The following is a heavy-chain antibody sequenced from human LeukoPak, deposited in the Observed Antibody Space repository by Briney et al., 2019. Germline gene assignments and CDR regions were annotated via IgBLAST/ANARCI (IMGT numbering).Heavy chain of an antibody. D-gene: IGHD1-26*01. CDR1: GASIRSYY. Sequence: SETLSLTCTVSGASIRSYYWSWIRQPPEEGLEWIGYIYYSGGTNYNPSLKSRVTISVDTFKNQFSLKLRSVTAADTAVYFCARRFRYSGTYPLTFDIWGQGTMVTVSS. J-gene: IGHJ3*02. CDR3: ARRFRYSGTYPLTFDI. V-gene: IGHV4-59*01. CDR2: IYYSGGT.